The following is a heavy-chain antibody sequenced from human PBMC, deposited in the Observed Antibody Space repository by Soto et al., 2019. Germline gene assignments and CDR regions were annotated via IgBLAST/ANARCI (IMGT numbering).Heavy chain of an antibody. J-gene: IGHJ6*02. CDR1: GYTSTSYY. CDR2: INPSGGST. CDR3: ARGVVPAAMRFRPGRMDV. Sequence: ASVKVSCKASGYTSTSYYMHWVRQAPGQGLEWMGIINPSGGSTSYAQKFQGRVTMTRDTSTSTVYMELSSLRSEDTAVYYCARGVVPAAMRFRPGRMDVWGQGTTVTVSS. D-gene: IGHD2-2*01. V-gene: IGHV1-46*01.